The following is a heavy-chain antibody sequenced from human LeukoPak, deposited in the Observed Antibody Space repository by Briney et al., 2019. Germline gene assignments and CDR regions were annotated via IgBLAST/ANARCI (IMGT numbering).Heavy chain of an antibody. D-gene: IGHD1-14*01. Sequence: ASVKVSCKASGYTFTDYYMHWVRQAPGQGLEWMGWINPNSGGTNYAEKFQGRVTMTRGTSISTAYMELSRLRSDDTAVYYCARVSSEPMGATDYWGQGTLVTVSS. V-gene: IGHV1-2*02. CDR2: INPNSGGT. J-gene: IGHJ4*02. CDR1: GYTFTDYY. CDR3: ARVSSEPMGATDY.